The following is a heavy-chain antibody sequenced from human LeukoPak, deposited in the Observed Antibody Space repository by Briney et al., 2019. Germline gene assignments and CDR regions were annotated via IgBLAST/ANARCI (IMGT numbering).Heavy chain of an antibody. J-gene: IGHJ5*02. V-gene: IGHV4-39*07. D-gene: IGHD3-16*01. Sequence: SETLSLTCTVSGGSISSSSYYWGWIRQPPGKGLEFIGGMLYSGTTNYNPSLKSRVTISVDTSKNQFSLKLSSVTAADTAVYYCARSPGGSIRKKFDPWGQGTLVTVSS. CDR1: GGSISSSSYY. CDR2: MLYSGTT. CDR3: ARSPGGSIRKKFDP.